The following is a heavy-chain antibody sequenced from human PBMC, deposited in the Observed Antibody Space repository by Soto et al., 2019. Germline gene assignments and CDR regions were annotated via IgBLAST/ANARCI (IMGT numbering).Heavy chain of an antibody. CDR1: GGSISSSGYY. Sequence: QLQLQESGPGLVKPSETLSLTCTVSGGSISSSGYYWDWIRQPPGKGLEWIGSIYHSGSTYYNPSLKSRVTISVDTSKNQFSLKLSSVTAADTAVYYCARLYIVLVPATNWFDPWGQGTLVTVSS. V-gene: IGHV4-39*01. D-gene: IGHD2-2*01. CDR2: IYHSGST. CDR3: ARLYIVLVPATNWFDP. J-gene: IGHJ5*02.